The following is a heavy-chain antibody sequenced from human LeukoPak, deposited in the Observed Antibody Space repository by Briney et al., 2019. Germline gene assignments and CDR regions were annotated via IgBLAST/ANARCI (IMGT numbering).Heavy chain of an antibody. CDR3: VRGGDY. V-gene: IGHV3-7*01. Sequence: GESLKISCAGSGFTFSSYWMSWVRQAPGKGLEWVANIKQDGSEKYYVDSVKGRFTISRDNAKNSLYLEMNSLRAEDTAVYYCVRGGDYWGQGTLVTVSS. CDR2: IKQDGSEK. CDR1: GFTFSSYW. J-gene: IGHJ4*02.